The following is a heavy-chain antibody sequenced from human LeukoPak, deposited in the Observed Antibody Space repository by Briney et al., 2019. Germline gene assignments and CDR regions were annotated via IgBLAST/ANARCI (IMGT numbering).Heavy chain of an antibody. D-gene: IGHD4-23*01. J-gene: IGHJ6*02. CDR3: ARDPTVVTPDYYYGMDV. Sequence: PSETLSLTCAVYGGSFSGYYWSWIRQPPGKGLEWIGEINHSGSTNYNPSLKSRVTISVDTSKNQFSLKLSSVTAADTAVYYCARDPTVVTPDYYYGMDVWGQGTTVTVSS. V-gene: IGHV4-34*01. CDR2: INHSGST. CDR1: GGSFSGYY.